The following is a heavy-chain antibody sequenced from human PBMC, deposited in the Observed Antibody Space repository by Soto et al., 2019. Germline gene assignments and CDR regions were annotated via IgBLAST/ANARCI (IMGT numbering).Heavy chain of an antibody. J-gene: IGHJ5*02. CDR3: ASQGLGDNNYFDP. CDR2: ISHSGSS. D-gene: IGHD2-21*02. Sequence: QVQLEESGPGLVKPSGTQSLTCAVSGGSISSTHWWSWVRQSPGKGLEWMGGISHSGSSNYNPSLDSRVTISLAKSKNQFSLKLSSVTAADTAMYYCASQGLGDNNYFDPWGQGILVTVSS. CDR1: GGSISSTHW. V-gene: IGHV4-4*02.